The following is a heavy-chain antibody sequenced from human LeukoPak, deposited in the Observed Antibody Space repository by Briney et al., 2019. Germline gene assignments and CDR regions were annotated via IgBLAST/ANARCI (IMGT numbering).Heavy chain of an antibody. J-gene: IGHJ4*02. CDR3: ARDADIVVVVAATAFDY. CDR2: IWYDGTQK. V-gene: IGHV3-33*01. CDR1: GFTFNRYG. D-gene: IGHD2-15*01. Sequence: PGGSLRLSCAASGFTFNRYGMHWARQAPGKGLEWVALIWYDGTQKYYADSVKGRFTISRDNSRNMLDLQMNSLRDEDTAVYYCARDADIVVVVAATAFDYWGQGTLVTVSS.